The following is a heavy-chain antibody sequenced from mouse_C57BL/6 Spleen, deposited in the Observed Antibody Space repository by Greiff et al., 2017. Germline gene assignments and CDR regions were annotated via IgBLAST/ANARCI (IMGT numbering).Heavy chain of an antibody. D-gene: IGHD3-2*02. Sequence: EVKLVESEGGLVQPGSSMKLSCTASGFTFSDYYMAWVRQVPEKGLEWVANINYDGSSTYYLDSLKSRFIISRDNAKNILYLQMSSLKSEDTATYYCAREGGAQDGFAYWGQGTLVTVSA. CDR2: INYDGSST. CDR3: AREGGAQDGFAY. J-gene: IGHJ3*01. CDR1: GFTFSDYY. V-gene: IGHV5-16*01.